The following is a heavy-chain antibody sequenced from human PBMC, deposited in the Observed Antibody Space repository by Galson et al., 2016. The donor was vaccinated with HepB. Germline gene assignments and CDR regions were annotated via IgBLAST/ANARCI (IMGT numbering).Heavy chain of an antibody. J-gene: IGHJ3*02. V-gene: IGHV1-69*13. Sequence: SVKVSCKTSGGTFNNYGINWLRQAPGQSLEWMGGIIPAYGLEDSAQSCQGRVTLTADESTSTAYLELRGLRSDDTAVYYCVTERGGTGFDIWGQGTMVTVSS. CDR3: VTERGGTGFDI. CDR2: IIPAYGLE. D-gene: IGHD3/OR15-3a*01. CDR1: GGTFNNYG.